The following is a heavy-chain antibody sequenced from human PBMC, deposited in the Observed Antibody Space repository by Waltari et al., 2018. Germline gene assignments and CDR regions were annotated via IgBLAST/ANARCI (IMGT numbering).Heavy chain of an antibody. CDR3: ARDLRSITMIHRKIYYYGMDV. Sequence: QVQLVQSGAEVKKPGASVKVSCKASGYTFTSYGISWVRQAPGQGLEWMGWISAYNGNTNYAQKLQGRVTMTTDTSTSTAYMELRSLRSDDTAVYYCARDLRSITMIHRKIYYYGMDVWGQGTTVTVSS. CDR2: ISAYNGNT. J-gene: IGHJ6*02. D-gene: IGHD3-22*01. V-gene: IGHV1-18*01. CDR1: GYTFTSYG.